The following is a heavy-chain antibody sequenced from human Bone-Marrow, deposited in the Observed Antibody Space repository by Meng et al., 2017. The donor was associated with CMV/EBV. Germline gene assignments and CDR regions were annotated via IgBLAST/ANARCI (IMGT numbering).Heavy chain of an antibody. D-gene: IGHD2-15*01. CDR1: GYTFTGYY. CDR3: ARDRRGCSGSSCYSFPTGGMDV. CDR2: INPNSGGT. J-gene: IGHJ6*02. V-gene: IGHV1-2*02. Sequence: ASVKVSCKASGYTFTGYYMHWVRQAPGQGLEWMGWINPNSGGTNYAQKFQGRVTMTRDTSISTAYMELRRLRSDDTDVYYCARDRRGCSGSSCYSFPTGGMDVWGQGTTVTVSS.